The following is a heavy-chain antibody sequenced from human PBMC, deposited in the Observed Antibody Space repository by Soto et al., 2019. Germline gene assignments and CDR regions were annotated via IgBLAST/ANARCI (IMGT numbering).Heavy chain of an antibody. CDR2: MNPNSGNT. CDR1: GYTFTSYD. V-gene: IGHV1-8*01. J-gene: IGHJ6*02. CDR3: ASGRRDDFWRTYGMGV. Sequence: QVQLVQSGAEVKKPGASVKVSCKASGYTFTSYDINWVRQATGQGLEWMGWMNPNSGNTGYAQKFQGRVTITRNTPISTAYMELSSLGAEDTAVYYCASGRRDDFWRTYGMGVWGQGNTVTVSS. D-gene: IGHD3-3*01.